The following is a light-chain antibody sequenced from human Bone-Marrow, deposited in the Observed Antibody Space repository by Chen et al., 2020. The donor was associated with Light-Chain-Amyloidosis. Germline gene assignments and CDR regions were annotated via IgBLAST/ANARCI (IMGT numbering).Light chain of an antibody. CDR2: RDT. CDR3: QSADSSGTYGVI. Sequence: SYELPQPPSVSVSPGQTARITCSGDDLPTKYAYCYQQKPGQAPVLVLHRDTERPSGISERFSGSSKGRTATLTISRGQEEDEDDYHCQSADSSGTYGVIFGGGTKLTVL. CDR1: DLPTKY. J-gene: IGLJ2*01. V-gene: IGLV3-25*03.